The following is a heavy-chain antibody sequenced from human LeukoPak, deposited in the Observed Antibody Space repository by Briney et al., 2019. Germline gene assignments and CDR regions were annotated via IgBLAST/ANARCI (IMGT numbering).Heavy chain of an antibody. CDR1: GGSISSYY. Sequence: SETLSLTCTVSGGSISSYYWSWIRQPPGKGLEWIGYNYYSGSTNYNPSLKSRVTISVDTSKNQFSLKLSSVTAADTAVYYCARHDGYNYGFDYWGQGTLVTVSS. V-gene: IGHV4-59*08. J-gene: IGHJ4*02. D-gene: IGHD5-24*01. CDR2: NYYSGST. CDR3: ARHDGYNYGFDY.